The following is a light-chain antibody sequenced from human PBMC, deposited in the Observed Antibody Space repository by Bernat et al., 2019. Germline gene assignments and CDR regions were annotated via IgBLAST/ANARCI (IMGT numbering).Light chain of an antibody. Sequence: EAVMTHSPATLSVSPGERATLSCRASQSVNRNLAWYQQKPGQSPRLLIYGASTRATGIPARFSGSGSATEFTLTISSLQSEDFAVYFCQQYNNWPLTFGGGTKVEIK. CDR1: QSVNRN. CDR2: GAS. CDR3: QQYNNWPLT. J-gene: IGKJ4*01. V-gene: IGKV3-15*01.